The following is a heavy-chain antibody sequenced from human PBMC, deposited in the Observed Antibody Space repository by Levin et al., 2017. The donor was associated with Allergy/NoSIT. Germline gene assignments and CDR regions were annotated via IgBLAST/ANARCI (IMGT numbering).Heavy chain of an antibody. J-gene: IGHJ4*02. CDR2: ISYDGSNK. CDR1: GFTFSSYA. D-gene: IGHD3-10*01. V-gene: IGHV3-30*04. Sequence: GGSLRLSCAASGFTFSSYAMHWVRQAPGKGLEWVAVISYDGSNKYYADSVKGRFTISRDNSKNTLYLQMNSLRAEDTAVYYCARDPWYYYGSGSYYFDYWGQGTLVTVSS. CDR3: ARDPWYYYGSGSYYFDY.